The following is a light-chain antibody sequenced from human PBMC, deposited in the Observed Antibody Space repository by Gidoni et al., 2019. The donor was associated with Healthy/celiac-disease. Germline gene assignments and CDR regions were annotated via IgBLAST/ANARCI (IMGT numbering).Light chain of an antibody. CDR2: AAS. Sequence: DTQMTQSPSSLSASVGDRVTITCRASQGISNYLAWYQQKPGKVPKLLIYAASTLQSGVPSRFSGSGSVTDFTLTISRLQPEDVATYYCQKYNSAPPGYTFGPGTKVDIK. CDR1: QGISNY. V-gene: IGKV1-27*01. J-gene: IGKJ3*01. CDR3: QKYNSAPPGYT.